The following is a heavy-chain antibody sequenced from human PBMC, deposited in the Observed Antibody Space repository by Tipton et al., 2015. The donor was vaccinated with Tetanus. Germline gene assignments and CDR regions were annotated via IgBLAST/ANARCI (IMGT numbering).Heavy chain of an antibody. D-gene: IGHD4-17*01. CDR2: ISANTRTV. CDR1: GFTFSSHS. J-gene: IGHJ4*02. V-gene: IGHV3-48*02. Sequence: SLRLSCAASGFTFSSHSLNWIRQAPGKGLEWISYISANTRTVHYSDSVEGRFTISRDNAKSSLYLQMSSLRNDDTAVYYCVRKYLGDYFFDSWGQGTLVTVSS. CDR3: VRKYLGDYFFDS.